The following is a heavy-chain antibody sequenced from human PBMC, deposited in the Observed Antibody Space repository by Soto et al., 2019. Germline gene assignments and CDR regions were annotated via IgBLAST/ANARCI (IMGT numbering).Heavy chain of an antibody. J-gene: IGHJ6*02. CDR3: ARDILDGMDV. D-gene: IGHD1-26*01. V-gene: IGHV4-31*03. CDR1: GGSISSGGYY. CDR2: IYYSGST. Sequence: PSETLSLTCTVSGGSISSGGYYWSWIRQHPGKGLEWIGYIYYSGSTYYNPSLKSRVTISVDTSKNQFSLKLSSVTATDTAVYYCARDILDGMDVWGQGTTVTVSS.